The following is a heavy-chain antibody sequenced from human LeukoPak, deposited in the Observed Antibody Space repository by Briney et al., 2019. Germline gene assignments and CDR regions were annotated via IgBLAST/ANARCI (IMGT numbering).Heavy chain of an antibody. J-gene: IGHJ6*03. D-gene: IGHD6-6*01. CDR1: GGTFSSYA. CDR3: ARAGGLLKSEYSSSSGYMDV. Sequence: SVKVSCKASGGTFSSYAISWVRQAPGQGLEWMGGIIPIFGTANYAQKFQGRVTITTDESTSTAYMELSSLRSEDTAVYYCARAGGLLKSEYSSSSGYMDVWGKGTTVTVSS. CDR2: IIPIFGTA. V-gene: IGHV1-69*05.